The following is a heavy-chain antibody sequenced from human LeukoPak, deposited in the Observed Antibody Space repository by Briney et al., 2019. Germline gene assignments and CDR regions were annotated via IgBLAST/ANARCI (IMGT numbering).Heavy chain of an antibody. CDR3: AKVPAPYYDILTGYSYQYYFDY. D-gene: IGHD3-9*01. CDR1: GSTFSSYA. V-gene: IGHV3-23*01. Sequence: GGSLRLSCAASGSTFSSYAMSWVRQAPGKGLEWVSAISGSGGSTYYADSVKGRFTISRDNSKNTLYLQMNSLRAEDTAVYYCAKVPAPYYDILTGYSYQYYFDYWGQGTLVTVSS. CDR2: ISGSGGST. J-gene: IGHJ4*02.